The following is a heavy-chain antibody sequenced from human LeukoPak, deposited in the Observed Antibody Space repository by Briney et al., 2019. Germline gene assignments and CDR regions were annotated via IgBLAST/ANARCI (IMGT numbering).Heavy chain of an antibody. CDR1: GFTFSSYA. J-gene: IGHJ4*02. V-gene: IGHV3-30*01. D-gene: IGHD3-22*01. CDR3: ATQSITMIGDY. Sequence: GRSLRLSCAASGFTFSSYAMHWVRQAPGKGLEWVAVISYDGSNKYYADSVKGRFTISRDNSKNTLYLQMNSPRAEDTAVYYCATQSITMIGDYWGQGTLVTVSS. CDR2: ISYDGSNK.